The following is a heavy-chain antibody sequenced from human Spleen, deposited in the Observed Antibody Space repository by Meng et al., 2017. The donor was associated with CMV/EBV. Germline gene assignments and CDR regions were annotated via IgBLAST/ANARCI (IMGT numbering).Heavy chain of an antibody. V-gene: IGHV3-23*01. CDR3: ARAGSYSNHGYYFDY. CDR1: GFTFTSFG. CDR2: ISDSGSRT. J-gene: IGHJ4*02. Sequence: GESLKISCVASGFTFTSFGMSWFRQAPGKGLEWVSTISDSGSRTFYADSVRGRATVSRDNSKNTLSLQMNSLRVEDTAVYYCARAGSYSNHGYYFDYWGQGTLVTVSS. D-gene: IGHD4-11*01.